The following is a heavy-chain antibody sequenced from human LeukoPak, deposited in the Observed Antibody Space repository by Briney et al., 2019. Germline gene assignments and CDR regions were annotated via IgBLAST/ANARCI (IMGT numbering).Heavy chain of an antibody. CDR3: AREGTARDAFDI. V-gene: IGHV3-30*03. Sequence: GGSLRLSCAASGFTFSSYGMHWVRQAPGKGLEWVAFISSDGSDKYYADSMKGRFTISRDNSKNTLYLQMTSLRGEDTAMYYCAREGTARDAFDIWGQGTMVTVSS. J-gene: IGHJ3*02. D-gene: IGHD2-21*02. CDR1: GFTFSSYG. CDR2: ISSDGSDK.